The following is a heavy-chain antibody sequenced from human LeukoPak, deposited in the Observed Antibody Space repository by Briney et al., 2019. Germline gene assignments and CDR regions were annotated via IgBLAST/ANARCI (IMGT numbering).Heavy chain of an antibody. CDR2: ISDSGGRT. CDR1: GITLSNYG. Sequence: TGGSLRLSCAVSGITLSNYGMTWVRQAPGKGLEWVAGISDSGGRTNYADSVKGRFTISRDNPKNPLYLQMNSLRAEDTAVYFCAKRGVVIRVILVGFHKEAYYFDSWGQGVLVTVSS. V-gene: IGHV3-23*01. CDR3: AKRGVVIRVILVGFHKEAYYFDS. J-gene: IGHJ4*02. D-gene: IGHD3-22*01.